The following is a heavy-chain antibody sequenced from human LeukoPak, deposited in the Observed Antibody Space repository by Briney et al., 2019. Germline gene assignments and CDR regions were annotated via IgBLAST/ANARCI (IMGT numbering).Heavy chain of an antibody. CDR3: ARDEGDRPLFEY. CDR2: ISDDGSNK. J-gene: IGHJ4*02. V-gene: IGHV3-30*01. Sequence: GRSLRLSCAASGFTFSSYAMPWVRQAPGKGLEWVAVISDDGSNKYYVDSVKGRFTISRDNSKNTLYLQMNSLRAEDTAVYYCARDEGDRPLFEYWVQGTLVTVSS. CDR1: GFTFSSYA.